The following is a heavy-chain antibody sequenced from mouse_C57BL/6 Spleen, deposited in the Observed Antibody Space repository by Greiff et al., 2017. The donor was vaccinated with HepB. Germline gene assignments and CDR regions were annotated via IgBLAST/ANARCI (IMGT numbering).Heavy chain of an antibody. J-gene: IGHJ3*01. CDR2: INPNNGGT. V-gene: IGHV1-22*01. D-gene: IGHD4-1*01. CDR1: GYTFTDYN. Sequence: EVQLQESGPELVKPGASVKMSCKASGYTFTDYNMHWVKQSHGKSLEWIGYINPNNGGTSYNQKFKGKATLTVNKSSSTAYMELRSLTSEDSAVYYCARAGTSAWFAYWGQGTLVTVSA. CDR3: ARAGTSAWFAY.